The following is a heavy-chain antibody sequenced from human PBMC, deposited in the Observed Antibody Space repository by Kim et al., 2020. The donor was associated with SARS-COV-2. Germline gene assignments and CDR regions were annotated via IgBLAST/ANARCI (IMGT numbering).Heavy chain of an antibody. CDR3: AKRVSFYFESSGYYYFDY. Sequence: KGRFTISRDNSKNTLYLQMNSLRAGDTAVYYCAKRVSFYFESSGYYYFDYWGQGTLVTVSS. V-gene: IGHV3-23*01. D-gene: IGHD3-22*01. J-gene: IGHJ4*02.